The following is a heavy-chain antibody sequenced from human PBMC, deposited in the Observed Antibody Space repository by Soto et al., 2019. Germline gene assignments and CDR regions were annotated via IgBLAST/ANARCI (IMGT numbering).Heavy chain of an antibody. V-gene: IGHV5-51*01. J-gene: IGHJ4*02. Sequence: PGESLKISCKGSGYSFTNYWIGWVRQMPGKGLEWTGIIYPGDSDTRYSPSFQGQVTVSADKYISTAYLQWSSLEASYTASDTSIYYCARLHSTSWYPDYWGQGTLVTVSS. CDR1: GYSFTNYW. D-gene: IGHD6-13*01. CDR2: IYPGDSDT. CDR3: ARLHSTSWYPDY.